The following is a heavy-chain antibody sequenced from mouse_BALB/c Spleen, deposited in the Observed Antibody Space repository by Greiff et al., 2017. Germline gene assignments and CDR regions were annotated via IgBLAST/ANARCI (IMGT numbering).Heavy chain of an antibody. D-gene: IGHD2-14*01. CDR3: ARGVRQYYYAMDY. V-gene: IGHV1S132*01. J-gene: IGHJ4*01. CDR1: GYTFTSYW. Sequence: QVQLQQSGAELVKPGASVKLSCKTSGYTFTSYWIQWVKQRPGQGLGWIGEIFPGTGTTYYNEKFKGKATLTIDTSSSTAYMQLSSLTSEDSAVYFCARGVRQYYYAMDYWGQGTSVTVSS. CDR2: IFPGTGTT.